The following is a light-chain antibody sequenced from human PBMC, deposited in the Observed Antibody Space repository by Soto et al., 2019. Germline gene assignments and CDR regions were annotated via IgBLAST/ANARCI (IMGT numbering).Light chain of an antibody. J-gene: IGLJ3*02. Sequence: QSALTQPASVSGSPGQSITISCTGTSSDVGGYNYVSWYQQHPGNAPKLMIYEVSNRPSGVSNRFSGSRSGNTASLTISGLQAEGEADYYCMSYTSSSTWMFGGGTKLTVL. CDR3: MSYTSSSTWM. CDR1: SSDVGGYNY. V-gene: IGLV2-14*01. CDR2: EVS.